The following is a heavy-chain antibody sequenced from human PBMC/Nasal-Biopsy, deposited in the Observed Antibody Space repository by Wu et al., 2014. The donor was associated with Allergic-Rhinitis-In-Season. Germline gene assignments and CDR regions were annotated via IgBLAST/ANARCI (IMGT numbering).Heavy chain of an antibody. CDR2: ISSSSSTI. J-gene: IGHJ3*02. D-gene: IGHD1-20*01. Sequence: LRLSCAASGFTFSSNSMNWVRQAPGKGLEWVSYISSSSSTIYYADSVKGRFTISRDNAKNSLYLQMNSLRAEDTAVYYCAEGSGRYNWNEDAFDIWGQGTMVTVSS. CDR1: GFTFSSNS. V-gene: IGHV3-48*04. CDR3: AEGSGRYNWNEDAFDI.